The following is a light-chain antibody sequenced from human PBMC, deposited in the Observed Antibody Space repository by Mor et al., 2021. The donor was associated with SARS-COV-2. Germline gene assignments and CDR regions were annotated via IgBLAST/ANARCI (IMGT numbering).Light chain of an antibody. Sequence: SLGNDLAWYHQRPGQAPRLLVYHISTRAAGVPVRFIGAGSGIAFTLTISSLQSDDLGVYYCQHYVHWPPGYTFGQGTRL. CDR2: HIS. J-gene: IGKJ2*01. V-gene: IGKV3-15*01. CDR1: SLGND. CDR3: QHYVHWPPGYT.